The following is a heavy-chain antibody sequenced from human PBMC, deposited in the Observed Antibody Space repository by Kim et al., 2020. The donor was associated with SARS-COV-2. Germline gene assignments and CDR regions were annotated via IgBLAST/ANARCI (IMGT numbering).Heavy chain of an antibody. J-gene: IGHJ6*02. CDR2: ITGDGGNT. CDR3: AKSRGYPPLYEYGMDV. Sequence: GGSLRLSCAGYGFTFDDYAMHWVRQAPGKGLEWVSLITGDGGNTYYADSVKGRFTISRDNSKNSLYLQMNSLRAGDTAFYYCAKSRGYPPLYEYGMDVWGQGTTVTVSS. CDR1: GFTFDDYA. D-gene: IGHD3-22*01. V-gene: IGHV3-43*02.